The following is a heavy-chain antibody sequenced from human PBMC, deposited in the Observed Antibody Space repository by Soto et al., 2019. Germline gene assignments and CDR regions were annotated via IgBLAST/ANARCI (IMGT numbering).Heavy chain of an antibody. D-gene: IGHD3-22*01. Sequence: SVKVSCKASGGTFSSYAISWVRQAPGQGLEWMGGIIPIFGTANYAQKFQGRVTITADESTSTAYMELSSLGSEDTAVYYCATTATYYDSKVNPPDAFDIWGQGTMVTVSS. CDR1: GGTFSSYA. J-gene: IGHJ3*02. CDR3: ATTATYYDSKVNPPDAFDI. V-gene: IGHV1-69*13. CDR2: IIPIFGTA.